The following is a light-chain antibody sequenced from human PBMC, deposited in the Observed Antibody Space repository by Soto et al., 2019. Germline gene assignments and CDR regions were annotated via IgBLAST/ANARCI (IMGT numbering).Light chain of an antibody. V-gene: IGLV2-11*01. CDR3: SSYTSKSSLI. Sequence: QSALTQPRSVSGSPGQSVTISCTGTTGDVGAYNFVSWYQLHPGKAPKLMIYDASKRPSGVPDRFSASKSGNTASLTISGLQAEDEADYYCSSYTSKSSLIFGGGTKLTVL. CDR1: TGDVGAYNF. J-gene: IGLJ2*01. CDR2: DAS.